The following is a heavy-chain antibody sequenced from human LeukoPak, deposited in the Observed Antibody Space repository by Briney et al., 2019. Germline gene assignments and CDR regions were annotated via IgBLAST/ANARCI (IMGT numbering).Heavy chain of an antibody. Sequence: GGSQRLSCTASGFTFSTYTMNWVRQAPGKGLEWVSSISSSSYYIYYADSVKGRFTISRDNAKNSLFLQMNSLRAEDTAVYYCGAAYSGSSPFDYWGQGTLVTVSS. J-gene: IGHJ4*02. CDR3: GAAYSGSSPFDY. D-gene: IGHD1-26*01. CDR2: ISSSSYYI. CDR1: GFTFSTYT. V-gene: IGHV3-21*01.